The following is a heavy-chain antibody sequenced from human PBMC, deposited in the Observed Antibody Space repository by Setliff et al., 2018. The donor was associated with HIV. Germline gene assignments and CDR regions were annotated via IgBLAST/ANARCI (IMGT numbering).Heavy chain of an antibody. J-gene: IGHJ4*02. CDR3: ARAAAGNTGPFDL. D-gene: IGHD4-17*01. CDR2: VSSRGDT. Sequence: PSETLSLTCAVYGGSFSGYYWSWIRQPAGKGLEWIGRVSSRGDTNYNPSLKSRVTMSVDTSKNQFSLKLTSVTASDTAVYYCARAAAGNTGPFDLWGQGSPVTVSS. V-gene: IGHV4-59*10. CDR1: GGSFSGYY.